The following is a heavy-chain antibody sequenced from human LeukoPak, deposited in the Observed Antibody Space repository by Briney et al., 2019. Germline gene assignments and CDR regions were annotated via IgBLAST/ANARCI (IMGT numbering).Heavy chain of an antibody. CDR3: AREVRYFALGDY. V-gene: IGHV3-48*03. CDR2: ISSSGRTA. D-gene: IGHD3-9*01. J-gene: IGHJ4*02. CDR1: GLTFSSYE. Sequence: PGGSLRLSCVASGLTFSSYEMNWVRQTPGKGLEWVSYISSSGRTAYYADSVRGRFTISRDNAKNSLYLQMNSLRAEDTAVYYCAREVRYFALGDYWGQGTLVTVSS.